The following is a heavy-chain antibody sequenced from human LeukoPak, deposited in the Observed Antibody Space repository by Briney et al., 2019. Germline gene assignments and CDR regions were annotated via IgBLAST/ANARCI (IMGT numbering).Heavy chain of an antibody. CDR1: GDSIIRSTYY. J-gene: IGHJ4*02. Sequence: SETLSLTCTISGDSIIRSTYYWGWIRQPPGTGLEWIGSFYYSGSTYYNPSLKSRVTISVDTSKNQFSLQLSSVTAADTAVYYCARHIFAIDYWGQGTLVTVSS. CDR2: FYYSGST. D-gene: IGHD3-9*01. V-gene: IGHV4-39*01. CDR3: ARHIFAIDY.